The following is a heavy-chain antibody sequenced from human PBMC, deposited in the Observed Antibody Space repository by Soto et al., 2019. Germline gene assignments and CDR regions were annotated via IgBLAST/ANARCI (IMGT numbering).Heavy chain of an antibody. Sequence: QVQLVQSGAEVKKPGSSVKVSCKASGGTFSSYAISWVRQAPGQGLEWMGGIIPIFGTANYAQKFPGRVTITADKSTSTAYMELSSLRSEDTAVYYCARDFPAVYDFWSGYYRAFDIWGQGTMVTVSS. CDR3: ARDFPAVYDFWSGYYRAFDI. D-gene: IGHD3-3*01. V-gene: IGHV1-69*06. CDR2: IIPIFGTA. CDR1: GGTFSSYA. J-gene: IGHJ3*02.